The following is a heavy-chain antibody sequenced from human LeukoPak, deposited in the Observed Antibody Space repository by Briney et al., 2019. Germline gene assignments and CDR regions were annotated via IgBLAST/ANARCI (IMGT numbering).Heavy chain of an antibody. Sequence: PSETLSLTCAVCGGSFSGYYWSWIRQPPGTGLEWIGEINHSGSTNYNPSRKSRVTVSVGKSKNQFSLKLRSVTAADTAVYYCARRRVVVVAATVPSLKRYWYFDLWGRGTLVTVSS. CDR3: ARRRVVVVAATVPSLKRYWYFDL. CDR2: INHSGST. J-gene: IGHJ2*01. CDR1: GGSFSGYY. V-gene: IGHV4-34*01. D-gene: IGHD2-15*01.